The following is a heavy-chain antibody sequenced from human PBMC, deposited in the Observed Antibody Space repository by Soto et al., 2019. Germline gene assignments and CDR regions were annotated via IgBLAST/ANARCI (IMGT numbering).Heavy chain of an antibody. J-gene: IGHJ6*02. CDR2: ISYDGSNK. D-gene: IGHD2-2*01. CDR1: GFTFSSYG. Sequence: GGSLRLSCAASGFTFSSYGMHWVRQAPGKGLEWVAVISYDGSNKYYADSVKGRFTISRDNSKNTLYLQMNSLRAEDTAVYYCAKDIPVVPAAMEEDYYYGMDVWGQGTTVTVSS. CDR3: AKDIPVVPAAMEEDYYYGMDV. V-gene: IGHV3-30*18.